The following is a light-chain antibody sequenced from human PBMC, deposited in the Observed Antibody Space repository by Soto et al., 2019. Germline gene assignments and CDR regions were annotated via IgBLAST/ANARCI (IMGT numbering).Light chain of an antibody. V-gene: IGKV1-5*01. CDR1: QSISSW. CDR3: QQYNTYSRT. CDR2: DAS. J-gene: IGKJ1*01. Sequence: DIQMTQSPSTLSASVGDRVTITCRASQSISSWLDWYQQKPGKAPNLLIYDASSLESGVPSRFSGSGSGTEFTLTINSLQPDDFATYYCQQYNTYSRTFGQGTKVEIK.